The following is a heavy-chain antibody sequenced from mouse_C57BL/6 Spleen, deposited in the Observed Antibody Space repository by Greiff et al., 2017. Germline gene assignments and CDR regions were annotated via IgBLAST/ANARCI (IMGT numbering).Heavy chain of an antibody. J-gene: IGHJ4*01. CDR2: IHPNSGST. CDR1: GYTFTSYW. V-gene: IGHV1-64*01. Sequence: QVQLQQPGAELVKPGASVKLSCKASGYTFTSYWMHWVKQRPGQGLEWIGMIHPNSGSTNYNEKFKSKDTLTVDTSSSTAYMQLSSLPSEDSAVXEGSRCAYDYESMDYGGQGTTVTVSS. D-gene: IGHD2-4*01. CDR3: SRCAYDYESMDY.